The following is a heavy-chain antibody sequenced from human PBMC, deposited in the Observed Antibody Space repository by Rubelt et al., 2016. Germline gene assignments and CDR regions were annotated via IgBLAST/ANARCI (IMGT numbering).Heavy chain of an antibody. V-gene: IGHV4-59*08. CDR3: TRQGDSSGRWSFDL. D-gene: IGHD3-22*01. Sequence: VQLQESGPGLVKPSETLSLTCTVSGGSISSYYWSWIRQPPGKGLEWIGYIYYSGSTNYNPSLKSRVTISVDTSKNQFSLKLSSVTAADTAVYYCTRQGDSSGRWSFDLWGRGTRVTVSS. CDR1: GGSISSYY. CDR2: IYYSGST. J-gene: IGHJ2*01.